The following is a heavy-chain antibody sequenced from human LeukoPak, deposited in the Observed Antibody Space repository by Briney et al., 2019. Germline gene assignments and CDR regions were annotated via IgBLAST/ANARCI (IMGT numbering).Heavy chain of an antibody. D-gene: IGHD4-17*01. J-gene: IGHJ5*02. CDR3: ARVYGDPNWFDP. Sequence: GGSLRLSCAASGFTFGSYAMHWVRQAPGKGLEWVAVISYDGSNKYYADSVKDRFTISRDNSKNTLYLQMNSLRAEDTAVYYCARVYGDPNWFDPWGQGTLVTVSS. V-gene: IGHV3-30-3*01. CDR2: ISYDGSNK. CDR1: GFTFGSYA.